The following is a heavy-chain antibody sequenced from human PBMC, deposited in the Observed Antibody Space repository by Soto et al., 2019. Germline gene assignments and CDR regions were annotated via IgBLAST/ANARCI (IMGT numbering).Heavy chain of an antibody. D-gene: IGHD3-16*01. J-gene: IGHJ5*02. V-gene: IGHV1-69*13. CDR1: GGTFSSYA. CDR3: ASRGGSYFWFDP. Sequence: ASVKVSCKASGGTFSSYAISWVRQAPGQGLEWMGGIIPIFGTANYAQKFQGRVTITADESTSTAYMELSSLRSEDTAVYYCASRGGSYFWFDPWGQGTLVTASS. CDR2: IIPIFGTA.